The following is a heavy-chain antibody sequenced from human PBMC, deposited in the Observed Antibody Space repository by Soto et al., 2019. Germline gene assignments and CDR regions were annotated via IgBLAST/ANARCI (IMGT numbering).Heavy chain of an antibody. CDR1: GDSISSSSFY. J-gene: IGHJ4*02. CDR3: ARQSFDSSDYFDY. V-gene: IGHV4-39*01. D-gene: IGHD3-22*01. CDR2: INYSGST. Sequence: QVQLQESGPGLVKPSETLSLTCSVSGDSISSSSFYWGWIRQPPGKGMEWIGSINYSGSTSYNPSLKGRVTISVDTSRIHFSLKLISVTAADTAVYYCARQSFDSSDYFDYWGQGTLVTVSS.